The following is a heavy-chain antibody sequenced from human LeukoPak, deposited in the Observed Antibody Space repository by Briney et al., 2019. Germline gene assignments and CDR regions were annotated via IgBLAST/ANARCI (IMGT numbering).Heavy chain of an antibody. J-gene: IGHJ4*02. D-gene: IGHD6-13*01. CDR2: INPNSGGT. CDR1: GYTFTGYY. V-gene: IGHV1-2*02. Sequence: ASVKVSCKASGYTFTGYYMHWVRQAPGQGLEWMGWINPNSGGTNYAQKFQGRVTMTRDTSISTAYMELSRLRSDDTAVYYCARGRGKQQLVSNYFDYWGQGTLVTVSS. CDR3: ARGRGKQQLVSNYFDY.